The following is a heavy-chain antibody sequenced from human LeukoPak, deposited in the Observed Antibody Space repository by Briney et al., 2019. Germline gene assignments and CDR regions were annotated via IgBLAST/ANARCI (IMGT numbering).Heavy chain of an antibody. Sequence: GGSLRLSCAASGFAFSNAWMSWVRQAPGKGLEWVGRIKRKTDGGTTDYAAPVKGRFTISRDDSKNTLYLQMNSLKTEDTAVYYCTTESPTYYWGQGTLVTVSS. J-gene: IGHJ4*02. CDR1: GFAFSNAW. V-gene: IGHV3-15*01. CDR2: IKRKTDGGTT. CDR3: TTESPTYY.